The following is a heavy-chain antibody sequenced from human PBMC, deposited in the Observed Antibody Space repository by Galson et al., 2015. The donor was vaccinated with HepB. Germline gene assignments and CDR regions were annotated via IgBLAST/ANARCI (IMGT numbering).Heavy chain of an antibody. Sequence: SLRLSCAASGFTFSSYDMHWVRQATGKGLEWVSAIGTAGDTYYPGSVKGRFTISRENAKNSLYLQMNSLRAGDTAVYYCARGVAAAGTGYFDLWGRGTLVTVSS. CDR3: ARGVAAAGTGYFDL. V-gene: IGHV3-13*01. CDR1: GFTFSSYD. D-gene: IGHD6-13*01. J-gene: IGHJ2*01. CDR2: IGTAGDT.